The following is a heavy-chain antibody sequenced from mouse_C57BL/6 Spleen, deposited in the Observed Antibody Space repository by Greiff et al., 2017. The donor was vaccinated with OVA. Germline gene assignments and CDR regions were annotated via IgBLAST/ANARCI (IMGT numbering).Heavy chain of an antibody. CDR3: AGEAQATTWFAY. J-gene: IGHJ3*01. CDR2: IHPNSGST. D-gene: IGHD3-2*02. Sequence: QVQLQQSGAELVKPGASVKLSCKASGYTFTSYWMHWVKQRPGQGLEWIGMIHPNSGSTNYNEKFKSKATLTVDKSSSTAYMQLSSLTSEDSAVYYCAGEAQATTWFAYWGQGTLVTVSA. CDR1: GYTFTSYW. V-gene: IGHV1-64*01.